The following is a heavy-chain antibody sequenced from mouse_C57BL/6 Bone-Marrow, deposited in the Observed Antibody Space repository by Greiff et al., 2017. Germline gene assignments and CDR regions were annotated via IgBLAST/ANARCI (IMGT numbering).Heavy chain of an antibody. D-gene: IGHD1-1*01. V-gene: IGHV1-39*01. Sequence: VQLQQSGPELVKPGASVKISCKASGYSFTDYNMNWVKQSNGKSLEWIGVINPNYGTTSYNQKFKGKATLTVDQSSSTTYMQLNSLTSEDSAVSYCARNYYAPPYLDYYFDYWGQGTTLTVSS. CDR1: GYSFTDYN. CDR3: ARNYYAPPYLDYYFDY. CDR2: INPNYGTT. J-gene: IGHJ2*01.